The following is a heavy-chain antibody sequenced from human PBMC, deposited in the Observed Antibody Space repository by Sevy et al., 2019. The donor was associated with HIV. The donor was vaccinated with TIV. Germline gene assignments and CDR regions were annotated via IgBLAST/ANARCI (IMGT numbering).Heavy chain of an antibody. CDR3: ARDRHTITMVAPAPDY. Sequence: GGSLRLSCAASGFTFSSYAMPWVRQAPGKGLEWVAVISYDGSNKYYADSVKGRFTISRDNSKNTLYLQMNSLRAEDTAVYYCARDRHTITMVAPAPDYWGQGTLVTVSS. J-gene: IGHJ4*02. D-gene: IGHD3-10*01. CDR2: ISYDGSNK. V-gene: IGHV3-30-3*01. CDR1: GFTFSSYA.